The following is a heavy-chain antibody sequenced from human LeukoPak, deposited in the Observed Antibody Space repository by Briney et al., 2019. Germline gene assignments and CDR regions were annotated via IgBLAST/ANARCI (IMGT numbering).Heavy chain of an antibody. J-gene: IGHJ4*02. CDR3: ANIRTRGAVAVLD. CDR1: GGSISSSSYY. Sequence: SETLSLTCTVSGGSISSSSYYWGWIRQPPGKGLEWIGSIYYSGSTYYNPSLKSRVTISVDTSKNQFSLKLSTVTAADTAVYYCANIRTRGAVAVLDWGQGTLVTVSS. D-gene: IGHD6-19*01. CDR2: IYYSGST. V-gene: IGHV4-39*01.